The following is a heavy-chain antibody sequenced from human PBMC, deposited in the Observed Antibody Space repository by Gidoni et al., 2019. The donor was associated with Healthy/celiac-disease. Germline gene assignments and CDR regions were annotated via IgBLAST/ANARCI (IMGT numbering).Heavy chain of an antibody. CDR2: INPNMGGT. V-gene: IGHV1-2*02. Sequence: QVQLVQSGAEVKKPGASVKVPCKASGYTFTGYYMHWVRQAPGQGLAWMGWINPNMGGTNYAQKLQGRVTMTRDTSISTAYMELSRLRSDDTAVYYCATSGWYFDYWGQGTLVTVSS. CDR3: ATSGWYFDY. J-gene: IGHJ4*02. D-gene: IGHD6-19*01. CDR1: GYTFTGYY.